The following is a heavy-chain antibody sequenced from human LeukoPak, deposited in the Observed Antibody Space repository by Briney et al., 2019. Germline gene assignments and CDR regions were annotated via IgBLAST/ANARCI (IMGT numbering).Heavy chain of an antibody. CDR1: GGSIRGYY. V-gene: IGHV4-59*01. D-gene: IGHD2-15*01. CDR3: ARDSGRYCSGGSCYSSDY. Sequence: SETLSLTCNVSGGSIRGYYWSWIRQPPGKGLEWIGYIYSSGSTNYNPSLKSRVTMSVDTSKNQFSLKVSSVTAADTAVYYCARDSGRYCSGGSCYSSDYWGQGTLVTVSS. CDR2: IYSSGST. J-gene: IGHJ4*02.